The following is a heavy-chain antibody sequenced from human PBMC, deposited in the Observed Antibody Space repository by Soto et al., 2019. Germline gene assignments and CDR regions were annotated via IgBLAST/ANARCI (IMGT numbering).Heavy chain of an antibody. D-gene: IGHD3-10*01. CDR2: IIPILGIA. CDR3: AKMVRGVISQLDY. V-gene: IGHV1-69*02. CDR1: GGTFSSYT. Sequence: QVQLVQSGAEVKKPGSSVKVSCKASGGTFSSYTISWVRQAPGQGLEWMGRIIPILGIANYAQKVQGRVTITADKSTSTAYMELSSLRSEDTAVYYCAKMVRGVISQLDYWGQGTLVTVSS. J-gene: IGHJ4*02.